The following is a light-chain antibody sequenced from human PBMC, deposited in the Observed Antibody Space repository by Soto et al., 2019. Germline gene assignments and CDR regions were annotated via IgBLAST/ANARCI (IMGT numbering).Light chain of an antibody. CDR3: QVWDSSTAAV. CDR2: RDG. V-gene: IGLV3-9*01. CDR1: NLGIKS. Sequence: SYELTQPLSVSVALGQTARITCGGNNLGIKSVHWYQQKPGQAPVLVIYRDGNRPSGIPERFSGSNSGNTATLTISGAHAGDEDDFYCQVWDSSTAAVFGGGTKLTVL. J-gene: IGLJ3*02.